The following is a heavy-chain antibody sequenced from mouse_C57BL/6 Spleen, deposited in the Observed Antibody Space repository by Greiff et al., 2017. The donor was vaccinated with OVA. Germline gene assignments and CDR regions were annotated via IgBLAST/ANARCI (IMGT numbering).Heavy chain of an antibody. J-gene: IGHJ2*01. CDR3: ARVVITTVVATDYFDY. CDR1: GFNIKNTY. Sequence: VQLQQSVAELVRPGASVKLSCTASGFNIKNTYMHWVKQRPEQGLEWIGRIDPANGNNKYAPKFQGKATITADTSSNTAYLQLSSLTSEDTAIYYCARVVITTVVATDYFDYWGQGTTLTVSS. CDR2: IDPANGNN. V-gene: IGHV14-3*01. D-gene: IGHD1-1*01.